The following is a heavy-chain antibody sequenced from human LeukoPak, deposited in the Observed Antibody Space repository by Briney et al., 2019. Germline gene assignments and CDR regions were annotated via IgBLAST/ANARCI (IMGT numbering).Heavy chain of an antibody. CDR3: AREEPSIAAAGTGAQDY. Sequence: GASLRLSCAASGFTFSNYAMSWVRQAPGKGLEWVSAITGSGGGTYYADSVKGRFTISRDNAKNSLYLQMNSLRAEDTAVYYCAREEPSIAAAGTGAQDYWGQGTLVTVSS. CDR2: ITGSGGGT. D-gene: IGHD6-13*01. J-gene: IGHJ4*02. V-gene: IGHV3-23*01. CDR1: GFTFSNYA.